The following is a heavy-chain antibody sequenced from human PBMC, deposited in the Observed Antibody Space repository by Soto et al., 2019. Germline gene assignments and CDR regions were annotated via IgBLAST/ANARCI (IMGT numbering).Heavy chain of an antibody. CDR2: IKQDGTEK. CDR1: GFTFSTYW. V-gene: IGHV3-7*01. D-gene: IGHD1-26*01. J-gene: IGHJ6*02. CDR3: TTSPHRDSERVFV. Sequence: EVQLVESGGGLVQPGGSLRLSCAASGFTFSTYWMSWVRRTPGKGLEWVANIKQDGTEKYYVDSVRARLTVSRDNAKSSLYLQMNSLRVEDTAVYYCTTSPHRDSERVFVWGQGTAVTVS.